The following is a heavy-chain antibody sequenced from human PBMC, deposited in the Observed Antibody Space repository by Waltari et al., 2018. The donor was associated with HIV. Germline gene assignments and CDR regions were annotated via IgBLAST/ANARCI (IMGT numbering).Heavy chain of an antibody. D-gene: IGHD3-3*02. J-gene: IGHJ4*02. CDR3: AGDIFATRGCEPMLDF. CDR2: IDHNTGAA. V-gene: IGHV1-2*06. CDR1: GYTFLDYL. Sequence: QVQLVQSGPEMRRPGASLKVSCKASGYTFLDYLMHWVRPAPGHGLEWVRRIDHNTGAANYTQRFQDRVTETRDSALLPSYLELSGLTPVDTAIYYCAGDIFATRGCEPMLDFGGQGTLVSVSS.